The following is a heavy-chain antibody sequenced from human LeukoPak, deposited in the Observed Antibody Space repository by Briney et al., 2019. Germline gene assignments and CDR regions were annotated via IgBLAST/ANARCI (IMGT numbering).Heavy chain of an antibody. CDR3: ARVSPGDPLGYYYYYMDV. CDR1: GYTFTSYG. Sequence: ASVKVSCKASGYTFTSYGISWVRQAPGQGLEWMGWISAYNGNTNYAQKLQGRVTVTTDTSTSTAYMELRSLRSDDTAVYYCARVSPGDPLGYYYYYMDVWGKGTTVTVSS. D-gene: IGHD2-21*02. CDR2: ISAYNGNT. J-gene: IGHJ6*03. V-gene: IGHV1-18*01.